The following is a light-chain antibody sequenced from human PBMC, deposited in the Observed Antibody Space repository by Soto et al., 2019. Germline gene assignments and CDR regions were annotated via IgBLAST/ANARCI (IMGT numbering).Light chain of an antibody. CDR3: SSYTTSSSYV. V-gene: IGLV2-14*01. Sequence: QSVLTQPASVYGSPGQSITISCTGTSSDVGGYHYVSWYQQYPGIAPKVMIYDVSNRPSGVSNRFSGSKSGNTASLTISGLQAEDEADYYCSSYTTSSSYVFGTGTKVTVL. CDR2: DVS. J-gene: IGLJ1*01. CDR1: SSDVGGYHY.